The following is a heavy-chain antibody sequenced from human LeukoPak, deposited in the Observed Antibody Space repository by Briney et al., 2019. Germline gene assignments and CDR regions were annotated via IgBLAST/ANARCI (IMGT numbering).Heavy chain of an antibody. CDR2: VLGGGGDK. V-gene: IGHV3-23*01. D-gene: IGHD6-13*01. J-gene: IGHJ4*02. CDR1: GFSLNNNA. CDR3: AREGGSTNSYPWPIEH. Sequence: GGSLRLSCAASGFSLNNNAMDWVRQAPGKGLEWVSGVLGGGGDKYYADSVKGRFTISRDNSMNTVYLQMTSLTAEDTAVYYCAREGGSTNSYPWPIEHWGQGTLVTVSS.